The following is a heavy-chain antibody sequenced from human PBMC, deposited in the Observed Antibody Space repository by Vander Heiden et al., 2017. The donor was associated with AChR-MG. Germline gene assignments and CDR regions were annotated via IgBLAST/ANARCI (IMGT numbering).Heavy chain of an antibody. D-gene: IGHD6-13*01. J-gene: IGHJ4*02. CDR2: IIPIFGTA. CDR3: AIQFGYSSSWYGEYFDY. CDR1: GGTFSSYA. Sequence: QVQLVQSGAEVKKPGSSVKVSCKASGGTFSSYAISWVRQAPGQGLEWMGGIIPIFGTANYAQKFQGRVTITADKSTSTAYMELSSLRSEDTAVYYCAIQFGYSSSWYGEYFDYWGQGTLVTVSS. V-gene: IGHV1-69*06.